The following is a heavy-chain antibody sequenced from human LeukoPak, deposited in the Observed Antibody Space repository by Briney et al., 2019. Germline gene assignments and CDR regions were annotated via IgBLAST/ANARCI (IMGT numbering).Heavy chain of an antibody. CDR1: GGSFSGYY. CDR2: INHSGST. CDR3: ASISPRLYGSGSYSSNYYYYYGMDV. Sequence: PSVTLSLTCAVYGGSFSGYYWSWIRQPPGKGLEWIGEINHSGSTNYNPSLKSRVTISVDTSKNQFSLKLSSVTAADTAVYYCASISPRLYGSGSYSSNYYYYYGMDVWGQGTTVTVSS. D-gene: IGHD3-10*01. V-gene: IGHV4-34*01. J-gene: IGHJ6*02.